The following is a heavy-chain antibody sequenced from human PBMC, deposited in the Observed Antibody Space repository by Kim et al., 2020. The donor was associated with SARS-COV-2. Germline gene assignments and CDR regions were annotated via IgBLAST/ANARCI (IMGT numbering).Heavy chain of an antibody. D-gene: IGHD1-1*01. CDR2: IYYDGSNK. Sequence: GGSLRLSCAASGFIFSRYGMYWVRQAPGKGLEWVALIYYDGSNKYYRDSVKGRFTISRDDSKNMLDLQMSRLRAEDTAVYYCARDFVLEVGWDYYYGLDVWGQGTTVTVSS. J-gene: IGHJ6*02. CDR3: ARDFVLEVGWDYYYGLDV. V-gene: IGHV3-33*07. CDR1: GFIFSRYG.